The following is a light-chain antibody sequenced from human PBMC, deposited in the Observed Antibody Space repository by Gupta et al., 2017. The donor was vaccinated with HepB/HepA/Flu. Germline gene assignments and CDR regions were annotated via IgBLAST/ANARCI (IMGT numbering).Light chain of an antibody. CDR3: AAGDDSRNGVV. V-gene: IGLV1-44*01. Sequence: QSVLTQPPSASGTPGQRVTISCSGSSSNIGDNTVNWYQQLPGTAPKMLIYSNNQRPSGVPDRFSGSKSGTSVSLAISGLQAEDEAEYYCAAGDDSRNGVVFGGGTKLTVL. J-gene: IGLJ2*01. CDR2: SNN. CDR1: SSNIGDNT.